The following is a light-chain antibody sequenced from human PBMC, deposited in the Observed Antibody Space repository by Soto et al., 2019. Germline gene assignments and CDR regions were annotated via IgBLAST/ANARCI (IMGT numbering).Light chain of an antibody. Sequence: DIQMTQSPSSLSASVGDRVTITCRASQRVSTYLNWYQQKPEKAPKLLIYAASSLQSGVPSRFSGSGSGTDFTLTILSLHPEVFVIYYCLQSYRTSLSFGHWTKFDIK. CDR2: AAS. V-gene: IGKV1-39*01. CDR1: QRVSTY. J-gene: IGKJ2*01. CDR3: LQSYRTSLS.